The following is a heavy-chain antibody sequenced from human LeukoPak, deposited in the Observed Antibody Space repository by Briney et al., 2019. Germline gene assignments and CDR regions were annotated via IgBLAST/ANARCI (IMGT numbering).Heavy chain of an antibody. CDR2: MNPNSGHT. J-gene: IGHJ5*02. CDR1: GYTFTSYD. D-gene: IGHD1-26*01. Sequence: GASVKVSCKASGYTFTSYDINWVRQATGQGLEWMGWMNPNSGHTGYAQKFQGRVTMTRNTSITTAYMELSSLRSEDTAVYYCARDKELRLSGWFDPWGQGTLVTVSS. V-gene: IGHV1-8*01. CDR3: ARDKELRLSGWFDP.